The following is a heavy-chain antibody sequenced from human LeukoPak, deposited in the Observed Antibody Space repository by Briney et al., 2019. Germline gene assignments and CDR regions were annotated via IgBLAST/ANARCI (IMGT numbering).Heavy chain of an antibody. CDR1: EFTVSSNF. CDR2: IYSGGAT. J-gene: IGHJ4*02. CDR3: ARGGGSYCSSTSCHSFDY. V-gene: IGHV3-66*01. D-gene: IGHD2-2*01. Sequence: GGSLRLSCAASEFTVSSNFMSWVRQAPGKGLEWVSVIYSGGATYYADSVKGRFTISRDNSKNTLYLQMDNLRAEDTAVYYCARGGGSYCSSTSCHSFDYWGQGTLVTVSS.